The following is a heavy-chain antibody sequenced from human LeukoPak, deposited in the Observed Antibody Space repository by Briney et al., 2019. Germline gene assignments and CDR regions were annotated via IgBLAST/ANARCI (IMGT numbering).Heavy chain of an antibody. CDR1: GDFITGSTYY. V-gene: IGHV4-39*01. CDR2: MYYSGST. J-gene: IGHJ5*02. CDR3: ATNKTMVTTAGLFDP. Sequence: SETLSLTCTVSGDFITGSTYYWGWIRQPPGKGLEWIGSMYYSGSTYSNPSLRSRVTMSADTSKNQFSLNLKSVTAADTGMYYCATNKTMVTTAGLFDPWGQGTLVIVSS. D-gene: IGHD4-17*01.